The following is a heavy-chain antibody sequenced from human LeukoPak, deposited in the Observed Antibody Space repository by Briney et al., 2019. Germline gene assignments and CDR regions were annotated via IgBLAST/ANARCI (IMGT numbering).Heavy chain of an antibody. CDR3: ARAGVNGYDFPVDY. V-gene: IGHV3-64*01. CDR2: ISSNGGST. CDR1: GFTFSSYG. Sequence: PGGSLRLSCAASGFTFSSYGMHWVRQAPGKGLEYVSAISSNGGSTYYANSVKGRFTISRDNSKNTLYLQMGSLRAEDMAVYYCARAGVNGYDFPVDYWGQGTLVTVSS. D-gene: IGHD5-12*01. J-gene: IGHJ4*02.